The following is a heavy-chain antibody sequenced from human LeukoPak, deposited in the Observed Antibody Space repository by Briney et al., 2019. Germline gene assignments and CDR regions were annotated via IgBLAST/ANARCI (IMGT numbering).Heavy chain of an antibody. V-gene: IGHV3-23*01. J-gene: IGHJ4*02. CDR3: AKGEASDYGAYYFDY. CDR2: ISGSGTDT. Sequence: GGSLRLSCAASGFTFSDYYMSWIRQAPGKGLEWVSAISGSGTDTFYANSVKGRFTISRDNPKNTLYLQMNSLRAEDTAVYYCAKGEASDYGAYYFDYWGQGTLVTVSS. D-gene: IGHD4-17*01. CDR1: GFTFSDYY.